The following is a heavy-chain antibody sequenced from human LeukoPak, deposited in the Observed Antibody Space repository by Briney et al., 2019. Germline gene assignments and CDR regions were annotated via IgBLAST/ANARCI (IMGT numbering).Heavy chain of an antibody. Sequence: GRSLRLSCAASGFTFSSYAMHRVRQAPAKGLEWVAVISYDGSNKYYADSVKGRFTISRDNSKNTLYLQMNSLRAEDTAVYYCARDPGRYSGYDSSPFDYWGQGTLVTVSS. D-gene: IGHD5-12*01. CDR3: ARDPGRYSGYDSSPFDY. V-gene: IGHV3-30-3*01. CDR2: ISYDGSNK. CDR1: GFTFSSYA. J-gene: IGHJ4*02.